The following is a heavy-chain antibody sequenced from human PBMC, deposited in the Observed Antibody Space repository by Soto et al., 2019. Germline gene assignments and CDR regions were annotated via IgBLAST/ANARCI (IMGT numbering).Heavy chain of an antibody. V-gene: IGHV3-23*01. CDR2: ISGNGDAT. J-gene: IGHJ4*02. CDR3: AIPSGLTVTGPDY. CDR1: GFTFSNYA. D-gene: IGHD6-19*01. Sequence: GGSLRLSCAASGFTFSNYAMSWVRQAPGKGLEWVSAISGNGDATYYADSVKGRVTISRDNSKNTLFLQTNSLRAEDTAVYYCAIPSGLTVTGPDYWGQGTLVTVSS.